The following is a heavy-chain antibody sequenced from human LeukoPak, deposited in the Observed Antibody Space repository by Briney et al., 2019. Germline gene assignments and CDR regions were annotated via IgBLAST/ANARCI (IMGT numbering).Heavy chain of an antibody. J-gene: IGHJ4*02. CDR1: TFTFSSYT. CDR3: VRDFLGESGAGGY. Sequence: KPGGSLRLSCATSTFTFSSYTMNWVRQAPGKGLEWVSSIRPSGNSKYHADSVKGRFTISRDNAENSLYMQMNSLRAEDTGVYYCVRDFLGESGAGGYWGQGTLVTVSS. D-gene: IGHD3-10*01. V-gene: IGHV3-21*01. CDR2: IRPSGNSK.